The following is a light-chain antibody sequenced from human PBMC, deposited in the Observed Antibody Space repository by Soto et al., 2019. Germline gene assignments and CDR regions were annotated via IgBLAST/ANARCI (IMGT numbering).Light chain of an antibody. Sequence: DIQMTQSPSSLSASVGDRVTITCRASQGISNYLNWYQQKPGRAPRLLMFLASSLQSGVPSRFSGSGSGTDFTLIINSLQPEDFATYYCQQSFSAPWTFGQGTTVDIK. J-gene: IGKJ1*01. CDR2: LAS. V-gene: IGKV1-39*01. CDR3: QQSFSAPWT. CDR1: QGISNY.